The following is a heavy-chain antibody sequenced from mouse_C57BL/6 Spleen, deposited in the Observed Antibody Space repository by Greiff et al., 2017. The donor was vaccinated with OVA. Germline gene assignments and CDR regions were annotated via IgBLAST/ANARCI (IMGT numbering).Heavy chain of an antibody. V-gene: IGHV1-26*01. CDR1: GYTFTDYY. Sequence: VQLQQSGPELVQPGASVKISCTASGYTFTDYYMNWVRQSPGKSLEWIGDINTNSGGASYNQKFKSKAKLTVDKSSSTANMELRSLTTEYSAVYYCERHQVDYWGQGTTLTVSS. CDR2: INTNSGGA. J-gene: IGHJ2*01. CDR3: ERHQVDY.